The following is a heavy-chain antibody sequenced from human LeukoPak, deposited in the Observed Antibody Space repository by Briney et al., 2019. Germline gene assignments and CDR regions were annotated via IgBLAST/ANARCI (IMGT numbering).Heavy chain of an antibody. CDR2: ISWNGDAV. CDR1: GFTFDHNA. CDR3: AKGPTELIRTWTHVFDY. D-gene: IGHD1-26*01. Sequence: GGSLRLSCAASGFTFDHNAMHWVRLVPGKGLEWVSGISWNGDAVGYADSVRGRFTISRDNVENSLSLQMNNLRPEDTALYYCAKGPTELIRTWTHVFDYWGQGTLVTVSS. J-gene: IGHJ4*02. V-gene: IGHV3-9*01.